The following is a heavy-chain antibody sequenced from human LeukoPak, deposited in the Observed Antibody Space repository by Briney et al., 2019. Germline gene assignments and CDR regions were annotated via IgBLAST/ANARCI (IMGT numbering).Heavy chain of an antibody. V-gene: IGHV3-21*01. Sequence: PGGSLTLSCAASGFTFSDYSMNWVRQAPGKGLEWVSTLSSNSGQIYYADSVRGRFIISRDNAENSLYLQMSSLRAEDTAVYYCARDHKGTFDYWGQGTLVIVSS. CDR3: ARDHKGTFDY. D-gene: IGHD1-7*01. CDR1: GFTFSDYS. CDR2: LSSNSGQI. J-gene: IGHJ4*02.